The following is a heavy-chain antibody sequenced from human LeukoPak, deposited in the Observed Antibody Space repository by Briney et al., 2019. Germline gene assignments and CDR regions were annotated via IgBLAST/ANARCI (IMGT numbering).Heavy chain of an antibody. V-gene: IGHV3-66*01. Sequence: GGSLRLSCAASGFTVSSNYMSWVRQAPGKRLEWVSVIYSGGSTYYADSVKGRFTISRDNSKNTLYLQMNSLRAEDTAVYYCARVARHCSSTSCYYYGMDVWGQGTTVTVSS. CDR3: ARVARHCSSTSCYYYGMDV. D-gene: IGHD2-2*01. J-gene: IGHJ6*02. CDR1: GFTVSSNY. CDR2: IYSGGST.